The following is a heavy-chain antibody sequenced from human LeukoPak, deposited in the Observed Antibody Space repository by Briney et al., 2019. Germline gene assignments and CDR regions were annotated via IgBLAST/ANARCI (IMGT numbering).Heavy chain of an antibody. D-gene: IGHD3-22*01. V-gene: IGHV4-38-2*01. J-gene: IGHJ3*02. CDR1: GYSISSGYY. CDR3: ARDPTYYYDSSGSYHSFDI. CDR2: IYHSGST. Sequence: PSETLSLTCAVSGYSISSGYYWGWIRQPPGKGLEWIGSIYHSGSTYYNPSLKSRVTISVDTSKNQFSVRLTSVTAADTAVYYCARDPTYYYDSSGSYHSFDIWGQGTMVTVSS.